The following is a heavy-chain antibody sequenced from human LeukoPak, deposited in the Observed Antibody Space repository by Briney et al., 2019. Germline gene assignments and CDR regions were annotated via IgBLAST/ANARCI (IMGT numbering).Heavy chain of an antibody. CDR2: VYPGGFT. Sequence: GGSLRLSCAVSGFTVTSNYMSWVRQAPRKGLQWVSVVYPGGFTYHADSVKGRFTISRDTSKNTVYLQMNSLRAEDTAVYYCAIGGVMWRMDVWGQGTTVTVSS. V-gene: IGHV3-66*01. CDR1: GFTVTSNY. D-gene: IGHD3-16*01. J-gene: IGHJ6*02. CDR3: AIGGVMWRMDV.